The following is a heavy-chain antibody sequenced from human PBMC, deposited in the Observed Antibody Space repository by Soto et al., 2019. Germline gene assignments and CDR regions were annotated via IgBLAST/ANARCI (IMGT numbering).Heavy chain of an antibody. V-gene: IGHV4-31*03. J-gene: IGHJ5*02. CDR3: ARVDIAAAGTGFDP. D-gene: IGHD6-13*01. Sequence: QVQLQESGPGLVKPSQTLSLTCTVSGGSISSGGYYWSWIRQHPGKGLEWIGYIYYSGSTYYNPSLKGRVTISVDTSKNQFSLKLSSVTAADTAVYYCARVDIAAAGTGFDPWGQGTLVTVSS. CDR1: GGSISSGGYY. CDR2: IYYSGST.